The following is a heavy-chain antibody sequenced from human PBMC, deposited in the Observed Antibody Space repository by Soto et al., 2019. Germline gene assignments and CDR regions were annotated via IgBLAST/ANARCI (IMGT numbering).Heavy chain of an antibody. CDR3: ARVPYCSSSSCYSDFDS. D-gene: IGHD2-2*01. Sequence: EVQLVESGGGLVQPGGSLRLSCAASGFTLSNYWMHWARQAPGKGLVWVSRISSDGSSTNYADSVKGRFTISRDNAKNTLRLQMNSLRAEDTAVYYCARVPYCSSSSCYSDFDSWGQGTLVTVSS. V-gene: IGHV3-74*01. J-gene: IGHJ4*02. CDR2: ISSDGSST. CDR1: GFTLSNYW.